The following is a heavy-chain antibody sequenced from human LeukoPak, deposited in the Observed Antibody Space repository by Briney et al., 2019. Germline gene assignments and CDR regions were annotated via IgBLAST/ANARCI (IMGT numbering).Heavy chain of an antibody. CDR3: ARVAYGSSWYVDY. Sequence: QPGGFLRLSCAASGFTFSSYWMHWVRQVPGKGLVWVSRINSDGRSTSYADSVKGRFTISRDNAKNTLYLQMNSLTAEDTAVYYCARVAYGSSWYVDYWGQGNLVTVSS. D-gene: IGHD6-13*01. V-gene: IGHV3-74*01. J-gene: IGHJ4*02. CDR2: INSDGRST. CDR1: GFTFSSYW.